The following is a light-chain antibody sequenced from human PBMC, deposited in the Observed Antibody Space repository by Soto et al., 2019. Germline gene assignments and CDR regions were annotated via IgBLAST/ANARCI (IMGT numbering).Light chain of an antibody. CDR1: SSDVGSYNR. CDR3: SSYTSSSTYV. J-gene: IGLJ1*01. CDR2: EVS. V-gene: IGLV2-18*02. Sequence: VLTQPPSVSGSPGQSVAISCTGTSSDVGSYNRVSWYQQPPGTAPKVMIYEVSNRPSGVPDRFSGSKSGNTASLTISGLQAEDEADYYCSSYTSSSTYVFGTGTKVTVL.